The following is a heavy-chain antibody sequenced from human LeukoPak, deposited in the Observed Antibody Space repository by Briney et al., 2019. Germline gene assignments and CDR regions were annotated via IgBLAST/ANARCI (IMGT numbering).Heavy chain of an antibody. CDR2: INPSGGST. V-gene: IGHV1-46*01. D-gene: IGHD3-10*01. Sequence: GASVKVSCKASGYTFTGYYMHWVRQAPGQGLEWMGIINPSGGSTSYAQKFQGRVTMTRDTSTSTVYMELSSLRSEDTAVYYCARARRTGGSGDYWGQGTLVTVSS. CDR3: ARARRTGGSGDY. J-gene: IGHJ4*02. CDR1: GYTFTGYY.